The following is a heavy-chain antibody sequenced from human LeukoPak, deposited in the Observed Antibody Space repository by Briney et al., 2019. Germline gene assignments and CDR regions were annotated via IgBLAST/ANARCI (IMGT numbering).Heavy chain of an antibody. V-gene: IGHV3-23*01. J-gene: IGHJ3*02. CDR1: GFTFSSYA. Sequence: GGSLRLSCAASGFTFSSYAMSWVRQAPGKGLEWVSAISGSGGSTYYADSVKGRFTISRDNPKNTLYLQMNSLRAEDTAVYYCAKIVGATTLRNAFDIWGQGTMVTVSS. CDR2: ISGSGGST. CDR3: AKIVGATTLRNAFDI. D-gene: IGHD1-26*01.